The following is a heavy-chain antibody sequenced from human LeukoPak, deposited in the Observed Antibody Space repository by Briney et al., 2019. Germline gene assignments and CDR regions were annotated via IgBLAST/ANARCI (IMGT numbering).Heavy chain of an antibody. V-gene: IGHV4-38-2*02. Sequence: SETLSLTCTVSGYSISSGYYWGWIRQPPGKGLEWIGSIYHSGSTYYNPSLKSRVTISVDKSKNQFSLDLNSVTAADTAVYYCARNGAYYIDYWGQGTLVTVSS. CDR1: GYSISSGYY. J-gene: IGHJ4*02. D-gene: IGHD2-21*02. CDR2: IYHSGST. CDR3: ARNGAYYIDY.